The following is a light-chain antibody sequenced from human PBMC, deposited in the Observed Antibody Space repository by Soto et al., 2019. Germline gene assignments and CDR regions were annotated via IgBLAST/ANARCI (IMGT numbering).Light chain of an antibody. CDR3: QQFGSLLPIT. J-gene: IGKJ5*01. CDR2: GVS. CDR1: QSVSSN. Sequence: TKSPVTLSLSPGERATLPCRASQSVSSNLAWYQQKPGQAPRLLMYGVSTRATGIPARFSGSGSGTEFTLTISRLEQADFAVYYCQQFGSLLPITFGQGARLEIK. V-gene: IGKV3-20*01.